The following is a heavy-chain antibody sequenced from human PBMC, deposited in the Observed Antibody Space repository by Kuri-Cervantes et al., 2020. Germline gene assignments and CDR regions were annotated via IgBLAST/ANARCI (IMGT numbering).Heavy chain of an antibody. D-gene: IGHD1-1*01. CDR1: GFTFSSYW. J-gene: IGHJ5*02. CDR3: ASAWGGAKGNDVALGFDP. Sequence: GESLKISCAASGFTFSSYWMSWVRQAPGKGLEWVANIKQDGSEKYYVDSVKGRFTISRDNSKNTLYLQMNSLRAEDTAVYYCASAWGGAKGNDVALGFDPWGQGTLVTVSS. V-gene: IGHV3-7*01. CDR2: IKQDGSEK.